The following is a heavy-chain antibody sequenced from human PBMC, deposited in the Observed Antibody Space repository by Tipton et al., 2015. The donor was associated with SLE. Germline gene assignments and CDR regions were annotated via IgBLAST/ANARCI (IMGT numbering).Heavy chain of an antibody. CDR2: IFYSGGT. D-gene: IGHD3-10*01. Sequence: TLSLTCAVYGGSFGGFNWNWIRQPPGKGLEWIGYIFYSGGTNYNPSLKSRLTISVDTSKNQFSLKLKSLTAADTAVYYCASPATYGSGSFDPWGQGTLVTVSS. CDR1: GGSFGGFN. V-gene: IGHV4-59*12. CDR3: ASPATYGSGSFDP. J-gene: IGHJ5*02.